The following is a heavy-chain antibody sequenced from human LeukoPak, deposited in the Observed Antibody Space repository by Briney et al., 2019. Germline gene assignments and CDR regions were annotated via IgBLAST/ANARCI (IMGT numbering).Heavy chain of an antibody. D-gene: IGHD3-10*01. J-gene: IGHJ3*02. CDR2: IYHSGST. V-gene: IGHV4-30-2*01. Sequence: PSETLSLTCTVSGGSISSGGYYWSWIRQPPGKGLEWIGYIYHSGSTYYNPSLKSRVTISVDTSKNQFSLKLSSVTAADTAVYYCARHYGSGSLDDAFDIWGQGTMVTVSS. CDR3: ARHYGSGSLDDAFDI. CDR1: GGSISSGGYY.